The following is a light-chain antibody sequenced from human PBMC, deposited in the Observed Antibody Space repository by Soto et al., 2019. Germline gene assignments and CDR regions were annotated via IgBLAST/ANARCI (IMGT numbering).Light chain of an antibody. CDR3: VQGTHWPWT. CDR1: QGLVYSDGNTF. V-gene: IGKV2-30*01. Sequence: DVVMTQSPLSLSVTLGQPASISCRSSQGLVYSDGNTFLNGFHQRPGQSPRRLIYQVSNRDSGVPDRFSGSGSGTDYTLTISRVEAEDVGIYYCVQGTHWPWTFGQGTKVEIK. J-gene: IGKJ1*01. CDR2: QVS.